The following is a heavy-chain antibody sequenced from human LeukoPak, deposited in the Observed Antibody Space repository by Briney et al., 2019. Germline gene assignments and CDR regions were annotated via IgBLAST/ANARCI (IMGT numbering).Heavy chain of an antibody. J-gene: IGHJ4*02. Sequence: PGGSLRLSCAASGFTFSSFAMHWVRQAPGKGPEYLSSISSNGGSTYYANSVKGRFTISRDNSKNTLYLQMGSLRAVDMAVYYCARGYSGKNPFDYWGQGTLVTVSS. CDR2: ISSNGGST. D-gene: IGHD4-23*01. V-gene: IGHV3-64*01. CDR1: GFTFSSFA. CDR3: ARGYSGKNPFDY.